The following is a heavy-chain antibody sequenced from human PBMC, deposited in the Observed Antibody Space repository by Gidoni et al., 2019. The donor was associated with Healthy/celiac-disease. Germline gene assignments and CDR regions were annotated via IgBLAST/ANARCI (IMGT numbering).Heavy chain of an antibody. CDR1: GGSFSGYY. CDR2: INHSGST. V-gene: IGHV4-34*01. CDR3: ARLGGYGSGFDY. J-gene: IGHJ4*02. Sequence: QVQLQQWGAGLLKPSETLSLTSAVSGGSFSGYYWSWIRQPPGKGLEWIGEINHSGSTNYNPSLKSRVTISVDTSKNQFSLKLSSVTAADTAVYYCARLGGYGSGFDYWGQGTLVTVSS. D-gene: IGHD6-19*01.